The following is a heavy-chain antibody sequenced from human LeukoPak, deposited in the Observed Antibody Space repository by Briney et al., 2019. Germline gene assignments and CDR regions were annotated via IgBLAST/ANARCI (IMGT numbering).Heavy chain of an antibody. CDR2: ISYDGSNK. CDR1: GFTFSSYA. V-gene: IGHV3-30-3*01. Sequence: PGRSLRLSCAASGFTFSSYAMHWVRQAPGKGLEWVAVISYDGSNKYYADSVKGRFTISRDNSKNTLYLQMNSLRDEDTAVYYCARAENYDSSGYPRGIFDYWGQGTLVTVSS. CDR3: ARAENYDSSGYPRGIFDY. D-gene: IGHD3-22*01. J-gene: IGHJ4*02.